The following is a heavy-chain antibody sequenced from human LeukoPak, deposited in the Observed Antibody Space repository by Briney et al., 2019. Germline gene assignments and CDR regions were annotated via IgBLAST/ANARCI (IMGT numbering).Heavy chain of an antibody. CDR3: AKAPGVVPATRYYYYMDV. CDR2: ISGSGGST. CDR1: GFTFSFYA. D-gene: IGHD3-3*01. J-gene: IGHJ6*03. Sequence: PGGSLRLSCAASGFTFSFYAMSWVRQAPGKGLEWVSAISGSGGSTYYADSVKGRFTISRDNSKNTLYLQMNSLRAEDTAVYYCAKAPGVVPATRYYYYMDVWGKGTTVTVSS. V-gene: IGHV3-23*01.